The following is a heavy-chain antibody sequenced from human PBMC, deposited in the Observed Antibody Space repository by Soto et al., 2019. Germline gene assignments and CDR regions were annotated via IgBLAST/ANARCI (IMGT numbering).Heavy chain of an antibody. CDR2: ISGSGIST. D-gene: IGHD1-26*01. CDR1: VFIFSSYA. Sequence: GGSLRLSCASSVFIFSSYAMNCVRHTPGKWLEWIAGISGSGISTYYADSVKGRFTISRDNSKKMLYLQMSSLRAEDSAEYFCAKASSGKYLYYFDYWGQRTLVTVSS. CDR3: AKASSGKYLYYFDY. J-gene: IGHJ4*02. V-gene: IGHV3-23*01.